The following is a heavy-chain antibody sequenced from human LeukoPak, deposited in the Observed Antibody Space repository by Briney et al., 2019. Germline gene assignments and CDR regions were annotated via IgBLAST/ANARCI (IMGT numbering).Heavy chain of an antibody. CDR3: ARVWFGDYYYYYMDV. D-gene: IGHD3-10*01. CDR1: GYTFTSYG. V-gene: IGHV1-18*01. CDR2: ISAYNGNT. J-gene: IGHJ6*03. Sequence: ASVKVSCKASGYTFTSYGISWVRQAPGQGLEWMGWISAYNGNTNYVQKLQGRVTMTTDTSTSTAYMELRSLRSDDTAVYYCARVWFGDYYYYYMDVWGKGTTVTVSS.